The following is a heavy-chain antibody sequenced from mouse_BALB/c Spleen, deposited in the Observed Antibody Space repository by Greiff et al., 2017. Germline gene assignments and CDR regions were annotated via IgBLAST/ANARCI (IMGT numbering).Heavy chain of an antibody. J-gene: IGHJ3*01. CDR2: IWAGGST. Sequence: VKLQESGPGLVAPSQSLSITCTVSGFSLTSYGVHWVRQPPGKGLEWLGVIWAGGSTNYNSALMSRLSISKDNSKSQVFLKMNSLQTDDTAMYYCARADGTGLAYWGQGTLVTVSA. CDR1: GFSLTSYG. D-gene: IGHD4-1*01. V-gene: IGHV2-9*02. CDR3: ARADGTGLAY.